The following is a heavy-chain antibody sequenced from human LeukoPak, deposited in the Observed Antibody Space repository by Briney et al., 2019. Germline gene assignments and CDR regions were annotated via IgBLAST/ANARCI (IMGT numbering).Heavy chain of an antibody. D-gene: IGHD2-2*01. CDR3: AKDGGSPLLSSTSCSLDP. CDR1: GFTFDDYA. J-gene: IGHJ5*02. CDR2: ISWNSGSI. V-gene: IGHV3-9*01. Sequence: GGSLRLSCAASGFTFDDYAMHWVRQAPGKGLEWVSGISWNSGSIGYADSVKGRFTISRDNAKNSLYLQMNSLRAEDTALYYCAKDGGSPLLSSTSCSLDPWGQGTLVTVSS.